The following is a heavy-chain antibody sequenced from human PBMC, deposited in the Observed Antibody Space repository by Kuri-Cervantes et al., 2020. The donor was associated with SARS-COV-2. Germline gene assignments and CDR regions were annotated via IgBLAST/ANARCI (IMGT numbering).Heavy chain of an antibody. CDR1: GGSISSSNW. CDR2: IYHSGST. V-gene: IGHV4-4*02. CDR3: ARDRDLAGGMDV. J-gene: IGHJ6*02. D-gene: IGHD6-13*01. Sequence: GSLRLSCAVSGGSISSSNWWSWVRQPPGEGLEWIGEIYHSGSTYYNPSLKSRVTISVDTSKNQFSLKLSSVTAADTAVYYCARDRDLAGGMDVWGQGTTVTVSS.